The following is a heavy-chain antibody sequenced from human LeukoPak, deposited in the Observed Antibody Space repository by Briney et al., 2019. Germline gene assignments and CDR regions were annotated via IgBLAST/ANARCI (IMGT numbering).Heavy chain of an antibody. J-gene: IGHJ4*02. Sequence: ASVKVSCKASGYTFTGYYMHWVRQAPGQGLEWMGWINPNSGGTNYAQKLQGRVTMTTDTSTSTAYMELRSLRSDDTAVYYCARAVAETAPLCDYWGQGTLVTVSS. V-gene: IGHV1-2*02. CDR2: INPNSGGT. D-gene: IGHD6-19*01. CDR3: ARAVAETAPLCDY. CDR1: GYTFTGYY.